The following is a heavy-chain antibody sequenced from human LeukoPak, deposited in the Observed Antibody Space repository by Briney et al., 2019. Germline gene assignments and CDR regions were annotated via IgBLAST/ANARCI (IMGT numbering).Heavy chain of an antibody. CDR2: FDPEDGET. CDR3: ATAYGDGRSDY. J-gene: IGHJ4*02. Sequence: GASVKVSCKVSGYTLTELSMHWVRQAPGKGLGWRGGFDPEDGETIFAQKFQGRVTMTEDTSTDTAYMELSSLRSEDTAVYYCATAYGDGRSDYWGQGTLVTVSS. CDR1: GYTLTELS. D-gene: IGHD4-17*01. V-gene: IGHV1-24*01.